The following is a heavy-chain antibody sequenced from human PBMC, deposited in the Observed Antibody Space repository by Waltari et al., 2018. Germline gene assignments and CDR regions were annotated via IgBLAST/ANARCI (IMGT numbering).Heavy chain of an antibody. Sequence: QVRLVQSGAEVKQPGSSVKVSCKASGGTFGSYAITWVRQAPGQGLEWMGGVIPIFGTPNYAPKFQGRVTVSADASTTTAYMELRSLRSDDTAVYYCAKRGLGHAFDIWGQGTLVTVSS. CDR1: GGTFGSYA. CDR2: VIPIFGTP. J-gene: IGHJ3*02. CDR3: AKRGLGHAFDI. D-gene: IGHD3-9*01. V-gene: IGHV1-69*12.